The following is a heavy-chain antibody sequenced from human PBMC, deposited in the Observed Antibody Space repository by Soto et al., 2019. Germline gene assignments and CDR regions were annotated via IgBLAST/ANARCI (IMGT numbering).Heavy chain of an antibody. Sequence: SATLCLTGTISCGSVINRSYYWGWVRQPPGKGLEWIGGVYYSGTTYYNPSLRSRVAISVDTSSDRFSLRVNSVTAADTAVYYCARLHVSDNWFDPWGQGTLVTVSS. CDR1: CGSVINRSYY. CDR3: ARLHVSDNWFDP. CDR2: VYYSGTT. V-gene: IGHV4-39*01. J-gene: IGHJ5*02.